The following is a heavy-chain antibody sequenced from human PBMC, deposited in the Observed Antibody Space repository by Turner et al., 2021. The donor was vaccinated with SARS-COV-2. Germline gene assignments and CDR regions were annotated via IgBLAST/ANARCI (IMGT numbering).Heavy chain of an antibody. CDR2: IGTAGDT. Sequence: EVQLVESGGGLVQPGGSLRLSCAASGFTFSSYDMHWVRQATGKGLEWVSAIGTAGDTYYPGSVKGRFTISRENAKNSLYLQMNSLRAGDTAVYYCARGYFDSSGDHNWFDPWGQGTLVTVSS. J-gene: IGHJ5*02. D-gene: IGHD3-22*01. CDR3: ARGYFDSSGDHNWFDP. V-gene: IGHV3-13*04. CDR1: GFTFSSYD.